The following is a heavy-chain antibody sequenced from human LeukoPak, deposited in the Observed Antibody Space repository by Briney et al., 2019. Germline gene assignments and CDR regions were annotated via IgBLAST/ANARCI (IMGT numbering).Heavy chain of an antibody. Sequence: GGSLRLSCTASGFTFSDYYMSWIRQAPGKGLEWVSSISGSSDYKMSSDSLKGRFTISRDNAKNSLYLQMNSLKVEDTAVYYCARIPLWFGEFLVGDWGQGTQVIVSS. CDR3: ARIPLWFGEFLVGD. CDR2: ISGSSDYK. CDR1: GFTFSDYY. J-gene: IGHJ4*02. V-gene: IGHV3-11*06. D-gene: IGHD3-10*01.